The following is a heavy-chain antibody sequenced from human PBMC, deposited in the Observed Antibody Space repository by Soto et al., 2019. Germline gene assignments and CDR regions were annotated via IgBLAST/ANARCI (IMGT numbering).Heavy chain of an antibody. CDR3: ARDWGTGFYQLDS. V-gene: IGHV4-39*02. CDR2: TYYSGTT. D-gene: IGHD2-2*01. Sequence: KTSETLSLTCTVSGGSISSSRYLWGWIRQPPGKGLEWIANTYYSGTTDYNPSLKSRITISVDTSKNQFSLKLTSVTAADTALYYCARDWGTGFYQLDSWGQGTLVTVSS. CDR1: GGSISSSRYL. J-gene: IGHJ4*02.